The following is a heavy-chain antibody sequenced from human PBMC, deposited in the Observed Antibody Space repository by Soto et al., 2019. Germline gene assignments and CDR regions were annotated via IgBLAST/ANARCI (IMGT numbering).Heavy chain of an antibody. D-gene: IGHD2-2*01. CDR2: ISGSGGST. CDR3: ASFKDQLLSRYYYYYGMDV. J-gene: IGHJ6*02. CDR1: AFTFISYA. V-gene: IGHV3-23*01. Sequence: PGWSLRLSCASSAFTFISYAMSWVRQPPGKGLEWVSAISGSGGSTYYADSVKGRFTISRDNSKNTLYLQMNSLRAEDTAVYYCASFKDQLLSRYYYYYGMDVWGQGTTVTVSS.